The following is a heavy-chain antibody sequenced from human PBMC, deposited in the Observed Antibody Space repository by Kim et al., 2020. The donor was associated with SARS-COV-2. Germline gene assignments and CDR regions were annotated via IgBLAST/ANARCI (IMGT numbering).Heavy chain of an antibody. Sequence: GGSLRLSCAASGFTFSSYGMSWVRQAPGKGLEWVANIKQDGSEKYYVDSVKGRFTISRDNAKNSLYLQMNSLRAEDTAVYYCARDYYGSGRKNYYFDYWGQGTLVTVSS. D-gene: IGHD3-10*01. CDR2: IKQDGSEK. CDR1: GFTFSSYG. V-gene: IGHV3-7*01. CDR3: ARDYYGSGRKNYYFDY. J-gene: IGHJ4*02.